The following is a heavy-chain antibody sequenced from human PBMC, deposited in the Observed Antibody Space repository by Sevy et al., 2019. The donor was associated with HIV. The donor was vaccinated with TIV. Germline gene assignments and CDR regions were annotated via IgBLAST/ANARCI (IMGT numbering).Heavy chain of an antibody. CDR2: IRYDGSTK. V-gene: IGHV3-30*02. D-gene: IGHD6-19*01. J-gene: IGHJ3*02. CDR3: ARAVPATDAFDI. Sequence: GGSLRLSCTASGFTFSDYGMHWVRQAPGKGLEWVAFIRYDGSTKYYADSVKGRFTISRDNSKNTLFLQMNSLRAEDTAVFYCARAVPATDAFDIWGQGTLVTVSS. CDR1: GFTFSDYG.